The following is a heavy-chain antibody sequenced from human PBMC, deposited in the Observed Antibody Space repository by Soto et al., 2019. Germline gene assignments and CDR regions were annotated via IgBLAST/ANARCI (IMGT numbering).Heavy chain of an antibody. CDR2: ISHSGTT. CDR1: GFPISSTYS. J-gene: IGHJ6*02. Sequence: PSETLSLTCLVSGFPISSTYSWGWIRQPPGKGLEWIGSISHSGTTSYSPSLTSRVSISVDTSKNQVSLKLTSVTAADTAVYFCPRVTMVIRDSDHFGVDVWGHGTTVTVSS. CDR3: PRVTMVIRDSDHFGVDV. V-gene: IGHV4-38-2*02. D-gene: IGHD4-17*01.